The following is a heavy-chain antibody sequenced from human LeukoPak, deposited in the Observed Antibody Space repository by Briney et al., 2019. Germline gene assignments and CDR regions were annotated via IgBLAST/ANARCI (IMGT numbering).Heavy chain of an antibody. Sequence: SETLSLTCAVYGGSFRGYYWSWIRQPPGKGLEWIGEINHSGSTNYNPSLKSRVTISVDTSKNQFSLKLSSVTAADTAVYYCARGGGSYYVDYWGQGTLVTVSS. CDR1: GGSFRGYY. CDR3: ARGGGSYYVDY. D-gene: IGHD1-26*01. V-gene: IGHV4-34*01. CDR2: INHSGST. J-gene: IGHJ4*02.